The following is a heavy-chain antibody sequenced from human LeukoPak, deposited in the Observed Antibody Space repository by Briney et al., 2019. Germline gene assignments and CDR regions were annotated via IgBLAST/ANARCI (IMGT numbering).Heavy chain of an antibody. Sequence: SETLSLTCAVYGGSFRGYYWSWIRQPPGKGLEWIGEINHSGSTNYNPSLKSRVTISVDTSKNQFSLKLSSVTAADTAVYYCARGRLWSGYYPGYYYYGMDVWGQGTTVTVSS. CDR2: INHSGST. V-gene: IGHV4-34*01. D-gene: IGHD3-3*01. CDR1: GGSFRGYY. J-gene: IGHJ6*02. CDR3: ARGRLWSGYYPGYYYYGMDV.